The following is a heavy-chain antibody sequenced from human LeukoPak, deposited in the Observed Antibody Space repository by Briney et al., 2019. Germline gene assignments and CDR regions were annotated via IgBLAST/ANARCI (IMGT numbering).Heavy chain of an antibody. D-gene: IGHD2-2*01. CDR2: IYYSGST. CDR3: AGVIGVVVPAAICPPINYYYGMDV. J-gene: IGHJ6*02. CDR1: GGSISSYY. Sequence: KPSETLSLTCTVSGGSISSYYWSWIRQPPGKGLEWIGYIYYSGSTNYNPSLKSRVTISVDTSKNQFSLKLSSVTAADTAVYYCAGVIGVVVPAAICPPINYYYGMDVWGQGTTVTVSS. V-gene: IGHV4-59*01.